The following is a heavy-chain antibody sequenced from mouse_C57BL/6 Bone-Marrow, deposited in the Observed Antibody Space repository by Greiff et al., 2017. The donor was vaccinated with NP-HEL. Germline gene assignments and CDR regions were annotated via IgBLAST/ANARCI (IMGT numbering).Heavy chain of an antibody. CDR3: ARYFYYGSFYAMDY. V-gene: IGHV1-66*01. D-gene: IGHD1-1*01. CDR2: VYPGSGNT. Sequence: QVQLQQSGPELVKPGASVKISCKASGYSFTSYYIHWVKQRPGQGLEWIGWVYPGSGNTKYNEKFKGKATLTADTSSSTAYMQLSSLTSEDSAVYYCARYFYYGSFYAMDYWGQGTSVTVSS. J-gene: IGHJ4*01. CDR1: GYSFTSYY.